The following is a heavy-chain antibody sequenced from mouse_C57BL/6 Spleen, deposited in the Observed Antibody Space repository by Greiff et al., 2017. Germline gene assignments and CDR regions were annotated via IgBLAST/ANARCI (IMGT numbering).Heavy chain of an antibody. J-gene: IGHJ4*01. V-gene: IGHV5-17*01. Sequence: EVKVEESGGGLVKPGGSLKLSCAASGFTFSDYGMHWVRQAPEKGLEWVAYISSGSSTIYYADTVKGRFTISRDNAKNTLFLQMTSLRSEDTAISYCARGLPYAMDYWGQGTSVTVSS. CDR3: ARGLPYAMDY. CDR2: ISSGSSTI. CDR1: GFTFSDYG.